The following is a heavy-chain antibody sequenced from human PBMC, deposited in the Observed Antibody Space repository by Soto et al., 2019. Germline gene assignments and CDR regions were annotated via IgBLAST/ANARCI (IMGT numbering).Heavy chain of an antibody. J-gene: IGHJ4*02. CDR2: INHSGST. Sequence: TSETLSLTCAVYGGSFSGYYWSWIRQPPGKGLEWIGEINHSGSTNYNPSLKSRVTISVDTSKNQFSLKLSSVTAADTAVYYCAREGGNYDFWTGSSDFDYWGQGTLVTVSS. CDR1: GGSFSGYY. V-gene: IGHV4-34*01. CDR3: AREGGNYDFWTGSSDFDY. D-gene: IGHD3-3*01.